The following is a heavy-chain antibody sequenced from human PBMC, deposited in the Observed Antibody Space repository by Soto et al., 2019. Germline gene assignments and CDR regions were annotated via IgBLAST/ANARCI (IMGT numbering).Heavy chain of an antibody. D-gene: IGHD4-17*01. Sequence: EVQLLESGGGLVQPGGSLKLSCVASGFMFRSFAMNWVRQAPGKGLEWVSAISVSGRSTYYADSVKGRFTISRDNSKNALFLQMNSLRAEDTAVYYCAKDTYGDFIGGRGTLVTVSS. CDR1: GFMFRSFA. J-gene: IGHJ4*02. CDR2: ISVSGRST. V-gene: IGHV3-23*01. CDR3: AKDTYGDFI.